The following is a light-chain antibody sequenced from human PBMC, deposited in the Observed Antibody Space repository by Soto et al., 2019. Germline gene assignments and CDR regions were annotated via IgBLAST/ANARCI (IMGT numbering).Light chain of an antibody. CDR2: TNT. V-gene: IGLV1-44*01. CDR1: SSNVGGNP. CDR3: ASWDDSLNGPV. Sequence: QSALTQPPSASGTPGQRVTISCSGSSSNVGGNPVNWYQHVPTTAPKLLIYTNTQRPSGVPDRFSGSKSGTSASLAISGLQSEDEAEYYCASWDDSLNGPVFGTGTKVTVL. J-gene: IGLJ1*01.